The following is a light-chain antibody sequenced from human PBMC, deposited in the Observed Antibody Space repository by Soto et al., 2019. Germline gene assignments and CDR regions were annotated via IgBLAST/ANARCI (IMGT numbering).Light chain of an antibody. CDR3: QQYGSLSWT. Sequence: VLTQSPGTMSLSPCGTANIPCRASQRGSSSYLAWYQQKPGQAPRLLIYGASTRATGVPDRFSGSGSGTDFTLTISRLEPEDFAVYHCQQYGSLSWTFGQGTKVDIK. CDR2: GAS. CDR1: QRGSSSY. J-gene: IGKJ1*01. V-gene: IGKV3-20*01.